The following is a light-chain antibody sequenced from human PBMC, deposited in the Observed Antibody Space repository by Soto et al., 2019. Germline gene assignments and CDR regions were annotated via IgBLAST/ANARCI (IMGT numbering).Light chain of an antibody. Sequence: QSVLTQPASVSGSPGQSITISCTGTTSDVGTYNYVSWYQQFPGEVPKLLIHYVTDRPSGVSSRFSGSKSGNTASPTIYALQAEDEAAYFCTSATTERIYVLGYGTKVTVL. V-gene: IGLV2-14*01. CDR1: TSDVGTYNY. J-gene: IGLJ1*01. CDR3: TSATTERIYV. CDR2: YVT.